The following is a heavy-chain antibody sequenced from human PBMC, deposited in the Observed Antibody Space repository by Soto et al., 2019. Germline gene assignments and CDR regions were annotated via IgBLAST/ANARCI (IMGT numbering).Heavy chain of an antibody. J-gene: IGHJ1*01. CDR1: GFTFSSYA. V-gene: IGHV3-23*01. CDR2: LCGTGDSA. Sequence: EVQLLESGGGLVQPGGSLRLSCAASGFTFSSYALSWVRQAPGKGLEWVSALCGTGDSADYANSVKGRFTISRDDSKTTLYLVMRSLRVEDAAMYDCARDNGNYGSGSLAHWGQGTLVTVSS. CDR3: ARDNGNYGSGSLAH. D-gene: IGHD3-10*01.